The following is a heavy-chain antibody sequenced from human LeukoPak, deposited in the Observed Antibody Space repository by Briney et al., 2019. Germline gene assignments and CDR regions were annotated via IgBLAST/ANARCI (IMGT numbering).Heavy chain of an antibody. D-gene: IGHD6-19*01. J-gene: IGHJ4*02. CDR3: AASPESIAVAG. CDR2: ISGSGGST. V-gene: IGHV3-23*01. CDR1: GFTFSSYA. Sequence: GGSLRLSCAASGFTFSSYAMSWVHQAPGEGLEWVSAISGSGGSTYYADSVKGRFTISRDNSKNTLYLQMNSLRAEDTAVYYCAASPESIAVAGWGQGTLVTVSS.